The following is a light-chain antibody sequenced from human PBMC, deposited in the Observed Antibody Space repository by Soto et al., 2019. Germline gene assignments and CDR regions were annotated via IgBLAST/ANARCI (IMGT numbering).Light chain of an antibody. Sequence: EIVMTQSPATLSVSPGERATLSCRDSQSVSSNLAWYQQKPGQAPRLLIYGASTRATGIPARFSGSGSGTEFTLTIRSLQSEDFAVYYCQQYNNWPRTFGQGTKVEIK. CDR1: QSVSSN. CDR3: QQYNNWPRT. V-gene: IGKV3-15*01. J-gene: IGKJ1*01. CDR2: GAS.